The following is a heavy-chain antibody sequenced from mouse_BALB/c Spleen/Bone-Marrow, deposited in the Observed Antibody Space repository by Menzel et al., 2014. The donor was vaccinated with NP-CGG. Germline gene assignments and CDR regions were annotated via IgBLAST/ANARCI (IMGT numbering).Heavy chain of an antibody. Sequence: VHLVESGPGLVAPSQSLPITCTISGFSLTSYGVHWARQPPGKGLEWLVVIWSDGSTTYNSALKSRLSISKDNSKSQVFLKMNSLQTDDTAMYYCARNGNFYAMDYWGQGTSVTVSS. CDR2: IWSDGST. J-gene: IGHJ4*01. D-gene: IGHD2-1*01. CDR3: ARNGNFYAMDY. V-gene: IGHV2-6-1*01. CDR1: GFSLTSYG.